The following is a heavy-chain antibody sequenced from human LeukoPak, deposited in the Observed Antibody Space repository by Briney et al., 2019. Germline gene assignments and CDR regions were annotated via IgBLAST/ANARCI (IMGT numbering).Heavy chain of an antibody. CDR2: INPNSGGT. CDR3: ARLRSSGWSLVDAFDI. J-gene: IGHJ3*02. V-gene: IGHV1-2*02. Sequence: GASVKVSCKASGYTFTGYYMHWVRQAPGQGLEWMGWINPNSGGTNYAQKFQGRVTMTTDTSTSTAYMELRSLRSDDTAVYYCARLRSSGWSLVDAFDIWGQGTMVTVSS. D-gene: IGHD6-19*01. CDR1: GYTFTGYY.